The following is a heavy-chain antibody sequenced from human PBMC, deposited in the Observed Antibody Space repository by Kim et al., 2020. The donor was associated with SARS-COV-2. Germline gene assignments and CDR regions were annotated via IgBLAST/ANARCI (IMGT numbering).Heavy chain of an antibody. J-gene: IGHJ6*02. D-gene: IGHD1-1*01. Sequence: GGSLRLSCAASGFKFEKYGIHWVRQAPGKGLEWVSVIPNEGSNQYYAGSVKGRFSISRDNSKSTVYLQMNTLRAADTAVYYCVKGSWSHNWNDGPYYYYGLDVWGQGTTVIVSS. CDR1: GFKFEKYG. V-gene: IGHV3-30*18. CDR3: VKGSWSHNWNDGPYYYYGLDV. CDR2: IPNEGSNQ.